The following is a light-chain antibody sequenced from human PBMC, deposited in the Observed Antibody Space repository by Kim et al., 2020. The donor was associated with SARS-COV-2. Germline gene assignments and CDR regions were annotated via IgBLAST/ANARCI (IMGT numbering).Light chain of an antibody. V-gene: IGKV1-5*03. CDR2: KAS. Sequence: DIQMTQSPSTLSASVGDRVTITCRASQSISIWLAWYQQKPGKAPKLLIYKASILQSGVPSSFSGSGSGTEFTLTISSLQPDDVATYYCQQYNSYSWSFGQGTKVEIK. CDR3: QQYNSYSWS. J-gene: IGKJ1*01. CDR1: QSISIW.